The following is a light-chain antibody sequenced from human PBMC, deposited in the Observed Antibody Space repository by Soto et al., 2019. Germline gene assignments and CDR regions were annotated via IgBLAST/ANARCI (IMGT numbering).Light chain of an antibody. V-gene: IGLV2-14*01. Sequence: QSALTQPASVSGSPGQSITISCTGTSSDVGGYNYVSWYQQHPGKAPKLMIYDVSVRPSGVSYRFSGSKSGNTASLTISGLKADDEDAYYCSSYTSSTTVVFGGGTKLTVL. CDR2: DVS. CDR1: SSDVGGYNY. CDR3: SSYTSSTTVV. J-gene: IGLJ2*01.